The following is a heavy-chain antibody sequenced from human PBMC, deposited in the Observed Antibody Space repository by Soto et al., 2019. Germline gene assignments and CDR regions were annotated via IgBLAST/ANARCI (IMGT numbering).Heavy chain of an antibody. CDR3: ATTHGVINYYDSSGYFDYFYGIDV. V-gene: IGHV1-69*06. D-gene: IGHD3-22*01. CDR1: GGTFSSYA. Sequence: QVQLVQSGAEVQKPGSSVKVSCKASGGTFSSYAISWVRQAPGQGLEWMGGIIPIFGTANYAQKFQGRLTIPADKSTSTAYMELSSLRSEDTAVYYCATTHGVINYYDSSGYFDYFYGIDVRGQGTTVTVSS. CDR2: IIPIFGTA. J-gene: IGHJ6*02.